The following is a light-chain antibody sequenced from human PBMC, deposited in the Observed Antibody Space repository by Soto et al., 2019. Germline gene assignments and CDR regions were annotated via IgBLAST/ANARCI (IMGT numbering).Light chain of an antibody. CDR3: AAWDDSLNGPV. Sequence: QSVLTQPPSASGTPGLRVTMSCSGSSSNIGSNTVNWYQQLPGTAPKLLIYSNNQRPSGVPDRFSGSKSGTSASLAISGLQSEDEADYYCAAWDDSLNGPVFGGGTKLTVL. CDR2: SNN. V-gene: IGLV1-44*01. CDR1: SSNIGSNT. J-gene: IGLJ3*02.